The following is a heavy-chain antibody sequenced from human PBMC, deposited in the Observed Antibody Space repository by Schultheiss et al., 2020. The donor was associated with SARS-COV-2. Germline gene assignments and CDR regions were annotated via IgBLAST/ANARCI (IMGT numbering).Heavy chain of an antibody. Sequence: GGSLRLSCAASGFTFSSYAMHWVRQAPGKGLEWVAVISYDGSDEYYADSVKGRFTISRDNSRNTLYLQMSSLRAEDTAVYYCARALTYWGQGTLVTVSS. J-gene: IGHJ4*02. CDR1: GFTFSSYA. V-gene: IGHV3-30*15. CDR2: ISYDGSDE. CDR3: ARALTY.